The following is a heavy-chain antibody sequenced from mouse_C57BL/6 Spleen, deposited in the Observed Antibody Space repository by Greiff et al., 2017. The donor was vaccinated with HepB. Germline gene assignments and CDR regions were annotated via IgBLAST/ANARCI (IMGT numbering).Heavy chain of an antibody. CDR3: TRKGDYDDGGFAY. Sequence: LQESGAELVRPGASVTLSCKASGYTFTDYEMHWVKQTPVHGLEWIGAIDPETGGTAYNQKFKGKAILTADKSSSTAYMELRSLTSEDSAVYYCTRKGDYDDGGFAYWGQGTLVTVSA. V-gene: IGHV1-15*01. CDR1: GYTFTDYE. J-gene: IGHJ3*01. CDR2: IDPETGGT. D-gene: IGHD2-4*01.